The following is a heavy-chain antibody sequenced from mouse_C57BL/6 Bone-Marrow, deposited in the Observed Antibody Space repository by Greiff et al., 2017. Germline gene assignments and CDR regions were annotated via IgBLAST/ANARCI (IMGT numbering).Heavy chain of an antibody. CDR3: AREVIYYGYDGLLDY. J-gene: IGHJ2*01. CDR2: IHPEDGDT. Sequence: VQLQQSGAELVKPGASVKLSCTASGFNIKDYYMHWVKQRPEQGLEWIGRIHPEDGDTKYDPKFKGKATLTVDTSSNTADLQLSRLTSEDTAVYYCAREVIYYGYDGLLDYWGQGTTLTVSS. V-gene: IGHV14-2*01. D-gene: IGHD2-2*01. CDR1: GFNIKDYY.